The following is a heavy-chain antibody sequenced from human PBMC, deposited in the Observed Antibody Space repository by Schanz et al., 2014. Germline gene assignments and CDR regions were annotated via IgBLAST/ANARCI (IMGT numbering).Heavy chain of an antibody. V-gene: IGHV3-23*01. D-gene: IGHD5-12*01. J-gene: IGHJ4*02. CDR1: GFSFGNYG. CDR3: ARDFHGYGPHLDY. Sequence: EVQLLESGGGLVQPGGSLRLSCEASGFSFGNYGMSWVRQAPGKGLEWVAAVSSRSDEIKYADSVRGRFTISRDNSKNTLYLQLNSLRAEDTAVYYCARDFHGYGPHLDYWGQGSLVTVSS. CDR2: VSSRSDEI.